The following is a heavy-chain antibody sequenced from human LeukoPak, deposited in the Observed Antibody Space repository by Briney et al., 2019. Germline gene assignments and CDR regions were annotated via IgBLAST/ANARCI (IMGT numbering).Heavy chain of an antibody. J-gene: IGHJ4*02. CDR3: ARDFFYSSSWYGLDY. V-gene: IGHV4-39*07. CDR1: GGSISSSSYY. CDR2: IYYSGST. Sequence: SETLSLTCTVSGGSISSSSYYWGWIRQPPGKGLEWIGSIYYSGSTYYNPSLKSRVTMSVDTSKNQFSLKLSSVTAADTAVYYCARDFFYSSSWYGLDYWGQGTLVTVSS. D-gene: IGHD6-13*01.